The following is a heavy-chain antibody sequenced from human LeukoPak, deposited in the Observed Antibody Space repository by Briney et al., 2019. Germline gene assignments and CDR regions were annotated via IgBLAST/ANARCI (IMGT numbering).Heavy chain of an antibody. CDR3: ARESPGNYYYMDV. CDR2: ISSSSSYI. Sequence: GGSLRLSCAASGFTFSSYSMNWVRQAPGKGLEWVSSISSSSSYIYYADSVKGRFTISRDNAKNSLYLQMNSLRAEDTAVYYCARESPGNYYYMDVWGKGTTVTVSS. V-gene: IGHV3-21*01. J-gene: IGHJ6*03. CDR1: GFTFSSYS.